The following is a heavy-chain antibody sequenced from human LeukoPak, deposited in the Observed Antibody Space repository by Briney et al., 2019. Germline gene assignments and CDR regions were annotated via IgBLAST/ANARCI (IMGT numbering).Heavy chain of an antibody. J-gene: IGHJ6*04. CDR2: IYHSGST. CDR3: ARDKAPPFSSNRYYYGMDV. Sequence: SGTLSLTCAVSGGSISSSIWWSWVRQSPGKGLEWIGEIYHSGSTNYNPSLKSRVTISLDKPKKQFSLQLSSVTAADTAVYYCARDKAPPFSSNRYYYGMDVWGKGTTVTVSS. D-gene: IGHD6-13*01. V-gene: IGHV4-4*02. CDR1: GGSISSSIW.